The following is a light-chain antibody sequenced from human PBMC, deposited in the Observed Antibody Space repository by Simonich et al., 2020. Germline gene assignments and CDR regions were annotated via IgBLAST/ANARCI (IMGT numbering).Light chain of an antibody. CDR1: SSDVGGYNY. V-gene: IGLV2-11*01. Sequence: QSALTQPRSVSGAPGQSGTISCTGTSSDVGGYNYVSWYQQHPGKAPKLMIYDVSRRPDGVRDRFSGAKSGNTASLTISGLQAEDEADYYCCSYAGSYTFVFGGGTKLTVL. J-gene: IGLJ3*02. CDR2: DVS. CDR3: CSYAGSYTFV.